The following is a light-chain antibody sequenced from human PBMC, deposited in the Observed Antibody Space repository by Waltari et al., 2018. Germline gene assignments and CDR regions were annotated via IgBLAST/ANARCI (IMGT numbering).Light chain of an antibody. CDR2: GQD. CDR1: SLRRYS. V-gene: IGLV3-19*01. Sequence: SSELTQDPTVSVALGQTVRITCQGDSLRRYSASWYQQRPGQAPVLVFYGQDHRPSGIPDRFSGSTSGDTATLTITGTQAEDEADYYCLSRDISSTRFFGGGTRLTV. CDR3: LSRDISSTRF. J-gene: IGLJ2*01.